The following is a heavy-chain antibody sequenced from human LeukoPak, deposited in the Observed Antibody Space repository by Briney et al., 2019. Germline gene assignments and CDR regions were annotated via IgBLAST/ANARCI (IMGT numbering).Heavy chain of an antibody. CDR3: VRDHRWGFDN. J-gene: IGHJ4*02. CDR1: GYTFSSYS. Sequence: GGSLRLSCVASGYTFSSYSMNWIRQAPGKGLEWVSYITTGSTSIFYADSVKGRFTISRDDAKNSLYLQMNSLRDEDTAVYYCVRDHRWGFDNWGQGTLVTVSS. V-gene: IGHV3-48*02. CDR2: ITTGSTSI. D-gene: IGHD7-27*01.